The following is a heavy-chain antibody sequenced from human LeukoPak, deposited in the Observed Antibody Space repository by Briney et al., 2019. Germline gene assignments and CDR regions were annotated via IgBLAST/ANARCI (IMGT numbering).Heavy chain of an antibody. CDR3: ARGPGLGVRGVIPSPVDY. CDR1: GFTFSSYS. Sequence: PGGSPRLSCAASGFTFSSYSMNWVRQAPGKGLEWVSSISSSSSYIYYADSVKGRFTISRDNAKNSLYLQMNSLRAEDTAAYYCARGPGLGVRGVIPSPVDYWGQGTLVTVSS. D-gene: IGHD3-10*01. CDR2: ISSSSSYI. V-gene: IGHV3-21*01. J-gene: IGHJ4*02.